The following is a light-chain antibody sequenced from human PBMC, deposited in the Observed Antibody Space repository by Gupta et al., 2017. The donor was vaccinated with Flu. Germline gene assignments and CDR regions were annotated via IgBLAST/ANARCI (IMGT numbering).Light chain of an antibody. V-gene: IGKV1-9*01. CDR3: QQLNSYPLT. CDR2: AAS. CDR1: QGLSSY. Sequence: DIQLTQSPSFLSASVGDRVTITCRASQGLSSYLAWYQQKAGKAPKLLIYAASTLQTGVPSRFSGSGSGTDFTLTISSLQPEDFATYYCQQLNSYPLTFGGGTNVEIK. J-gene: IGKJ4*01.